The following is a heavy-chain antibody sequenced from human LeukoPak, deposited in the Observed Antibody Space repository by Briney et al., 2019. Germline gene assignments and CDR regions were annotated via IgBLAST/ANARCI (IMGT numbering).Heavy chain of an antibody. V-gene: IGHV1-24*01. J-gene: IGHJ6*04. D-gene: IGHD1-26*01. Sequence: ASVTVSCKVSGYTLTELSMHWVRQAPGKGLEWMGGFDPEDGETIYAQKFQGRVTMTEDTYTDTAYMELSSLRSEDTGGYYCATRPKTVRLGSGDYCGKDVWGKGNTVTVSS. CDR2: FDPEDGET. CDR1: GYTLTELS. CDR3: ATRPKTVRLGSGDYCGKDV.